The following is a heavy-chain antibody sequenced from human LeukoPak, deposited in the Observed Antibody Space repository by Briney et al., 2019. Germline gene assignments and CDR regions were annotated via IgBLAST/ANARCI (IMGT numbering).Heavy chain of an antibody. J-gene: IGHJ4*02. CDR3: ARGEDGYNSDY. V-gene: IGHV3-23*01. CDR1: GFTFSSYA. Sequence: GGSLRLSCAASGFTFSSYAMSWVRQAPGKGLEWVSGISGSGGSTYYADSVKGRFTISRDNAKNSLYLQMNSLRAEDAAVYYCARGEDGYNSDYWGQGTLVTVSS. CDR2: ISGSGGST. D-gene: IGHD5-24*01.